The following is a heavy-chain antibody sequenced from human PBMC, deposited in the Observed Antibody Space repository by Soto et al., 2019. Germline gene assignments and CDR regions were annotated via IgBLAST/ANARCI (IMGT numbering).Heavy chain of an antibody. Sequence: GGSLRLSCAASGFTFSSYSMNWVRQAPGKGLEWVSYISSSSSTIYYADSVKGRFTISRDNAKNSLYLQMNSLRAEDTAVYYCASPKRPCIAARQDSCYYMDVWGKGTTVTVSS. J-gene: IGHJ6*03. CDR3: ASPKRPCIAARQDSCYYMDV. CDR2: ISSSSSTI. D-gene: IGHD6-6*01. V-gene: IGHV3-48*01. CDR1: GFTFSSYS.